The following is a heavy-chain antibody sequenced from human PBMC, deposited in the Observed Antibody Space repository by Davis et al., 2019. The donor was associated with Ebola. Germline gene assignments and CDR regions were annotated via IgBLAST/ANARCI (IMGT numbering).Heavy chain of an antibody. V-gene: IGHV3-74*01. D-gene: IGHD3-10*01. J-gene: IGHJ4*02. CDR2: INSDGSST. CDR3: ARSGLRAKTIDY. Sequence: PGGSLRLSCAASGFTFSSYWMHRVRQAPGKGLVWVSRINSDGSSTSYADSVKGRFTISRENAKNTLYLQMNSLRAEDPAVYYCARSGLRAKTIDYWGQGTLVTVSS. CDR1: GFTFSSYW.